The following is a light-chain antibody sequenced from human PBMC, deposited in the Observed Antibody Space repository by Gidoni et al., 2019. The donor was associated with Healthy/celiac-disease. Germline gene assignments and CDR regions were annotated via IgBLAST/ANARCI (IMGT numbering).Light chain of an antibody. CDR3: QSYDSSLSAV. V-gene: IGLV1-40*01. CDR2: GNS. J-gene: IGLJ2*01. Sequence: QSVLTPPPSVPGAPGQRVTISCTGSSSNIGACHYVHWYQQLPGTAPKLLIYGNSNRPSGVPDRFPGPKSGTSPSLSITGLQAEEEADYYCQSYDSSLSAVFGGGTKLTVL. CDR1: SSNIGACHY.